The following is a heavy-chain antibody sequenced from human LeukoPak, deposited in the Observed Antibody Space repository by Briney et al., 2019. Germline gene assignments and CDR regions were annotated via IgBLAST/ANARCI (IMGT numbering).Heavy chain of an antibody. Sequence: GGPLRLSCAASGFTFSSYSMNWVRQAPGKGLEWVSSISSSSSYIYYADSVKGRFTISRDNAKNSLYPQMNSLRAEDTAVYYCARSMTTVTTFDYWGQGTLVTVSS. V-gene: IGHV3-21*01. CDR3: ARSMTTVTTFDY. D-gene: IGHD4-17*01. CDR1: GFTFSSYS. CDR2: ISSSSSYI. J-gene: IGHJ4*02.